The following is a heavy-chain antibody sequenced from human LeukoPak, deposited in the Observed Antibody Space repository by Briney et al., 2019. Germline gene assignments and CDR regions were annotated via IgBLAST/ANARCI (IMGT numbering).Heavy chain of an antibody. Sequence: GASXKVSCKASGYTFTCYYMHWVGQAPGQGREWMAWINPTSGRTNYAQKFQGTVTMTRDTSISTAYMELSRLRSDDTAVYYCARGREVYAEWFDPWGQGTLVTVSS. CDR1: GYTFTCYY. CDR2: INPTSGRT. CDR3: ARGREVYAEWFDP. J-gene: IGHJ5*02. D-gene: IGHD2-8*01. V-gene: IGHV1-2*02.